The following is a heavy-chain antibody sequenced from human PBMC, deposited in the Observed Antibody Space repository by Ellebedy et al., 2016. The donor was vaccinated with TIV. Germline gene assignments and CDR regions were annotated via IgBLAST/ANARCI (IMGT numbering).Heavy chain of an antibody. CDR2: ISSTSHFI. J-gene: IGHJ4*02. CDR3: ARDRPTLAWLQYYFDY. Sequence: PGGSLRLSCAASGFTFSSYSMNWVRQAPGKGLEWVSSISSTSHFINYADSVEGRFTISRDNAKNSLYLQMDSLRAEDTAVYYCARDRPTLAWLQYYFDYWGQGTLVTVSS. D-gene: IGHD5-24*01. CDR1: GFTFSSYS. V-gene: IGHV3-21*01.